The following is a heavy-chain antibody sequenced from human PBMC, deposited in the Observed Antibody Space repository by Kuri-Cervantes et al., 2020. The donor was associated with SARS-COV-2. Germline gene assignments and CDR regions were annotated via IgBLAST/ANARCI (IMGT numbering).Heavy chain of an antibody. CDR3: ARPRGIVVVPAAMGGAFDI. J-gene: IGHJ3*02. CDR1: GHTFTSYG. D-gene: IGHD2-2*01. V-gene: IGHV1-18*01. Sequence: ASVKVSCKASGHTFTSYGISWVRQAPGQGLEWMGWISAYNGNTNYAQKLQGRVTMTTDTSTSTAYMELRSLRSDDTAVYYCARPRGIVVVPAAMGGAFDIWGQGTMVTVSS. CDR2: ISAYNGNT.